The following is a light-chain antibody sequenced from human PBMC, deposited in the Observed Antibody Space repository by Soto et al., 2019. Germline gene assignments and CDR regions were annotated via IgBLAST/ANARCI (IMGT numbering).Light chain of an antibody. CDR3: QQSYSRPRT. CDR1: QIISSW. Sequence: DIQMTQSPSTLSASVGARVPITCRASQIISSWLAWYQQKPGKAPKLLIYDVSSLESGVPSRFSGSGSGTEFTLTISSLQPEDFATYFCQQSYSRPRTFGQGTKVDIK. J-gene: IGKJ1*01. CDR2: DVS. V-gene: IGKV1-5*01.